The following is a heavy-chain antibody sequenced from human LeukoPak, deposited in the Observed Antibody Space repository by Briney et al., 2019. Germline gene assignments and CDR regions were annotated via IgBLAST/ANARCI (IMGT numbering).Heavy chain of an antibody. V-gene: IGHV4-4*02. D-gene: IGHD5-12*01. CDR1: GGSISSGNW. J-gene: IGHJ5*02. Sequence: PSGTLSLTCVVSGGSISSGNWWSWVRQPPGKGLEWIGTIYYSGSTYYNLSLKSRVTISVDTSKNQFSLRLSSVTAADTAVYYCARLWLPHWFDPWGQGTLVTVSS. CDR3: ARLWLPHWFDP. CDR2: IYYSGST.